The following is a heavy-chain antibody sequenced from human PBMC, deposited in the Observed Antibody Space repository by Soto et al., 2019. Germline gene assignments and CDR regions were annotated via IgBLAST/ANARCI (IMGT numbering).Heavy chain of an antibody. D-gene: IGHD3-3*01. CDR2: IKQDGSEK. CDR3: ERDSSRVFDFWSGYYYSYYGMDV. Sequence: EVQLVESGGGLVQPGGSLRLSCAASGFTFSSYWMSWVRQAPGKGLEWVANIKQDGSEKYYVDSVKGRFTISRDNAKNSLYLQMNSLRAEDTAVYYCERDSSRVFDFWSGYYYSYYGMDVWGQGTTVTVFS. CDR1: GFTFSSYW. J-gene: IGHJ6*02. V-gene: IGHV3-7*05.